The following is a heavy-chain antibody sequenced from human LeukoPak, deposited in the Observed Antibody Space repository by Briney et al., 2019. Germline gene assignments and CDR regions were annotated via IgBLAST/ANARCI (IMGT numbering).Heavy chain of an antibody. CDR1: GYSFPSYW. V-gene: IGHV5-51*01. CDR3: ARLKDYGDYVGDAFDI. J-gene: IGHJ3*02. Sequence: GESLKISCKGSGYSFPSYWIGWVRQMPGKGLEWMGIIYLGDSDSRYSPSFQGQVTISADKSISTAYLQWSSLKASDTAMYYCARLKDYGDYVGDAFDIWGQGTMVTVSS. CDR2: IYLGDSDS. D-gene: IGHD4-17*01.